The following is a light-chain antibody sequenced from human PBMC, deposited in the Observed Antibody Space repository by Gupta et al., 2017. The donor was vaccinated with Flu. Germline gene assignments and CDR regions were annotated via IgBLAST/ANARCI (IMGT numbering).Light chain of an antibody. Sequence: DIQMTQSPSTLSASVGHRVTITCRASQSISNWLAWYQQKPGKAPKLLIYKASSLESGVPSRFSGSGSGTEFTLTISSLQPDDSATFYCQQYDGYPWTFGQGTKVEI. CDR1: QSISNW. CDR3: QQYDGYPWT. CDR2: KAS. J-gene: IGKJ1*01. V-gene: IGKV1-5*03.